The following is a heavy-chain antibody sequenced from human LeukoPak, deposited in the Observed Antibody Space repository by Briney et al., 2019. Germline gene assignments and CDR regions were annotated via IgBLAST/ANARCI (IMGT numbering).Heavy chain of an antibody. V-gene: IGHV1-2*02. J-gene: IGHJ5*02. Sequence: ASVKVSCKASGYTFTGYYMHWVRQAPGQGLEWMGWINPNSGGTNYAQKFQGRVTMTRDTSISTAYMELSRLRSDDTAVYYCARDQQWRLSNWFDHWGQGTLVTVSS. D-gene: IGHD6-19*01. CDR2: INPNSGGT. CDR3: ARDQQWRLSNWFDH. CDR1: GYTFTGYY.